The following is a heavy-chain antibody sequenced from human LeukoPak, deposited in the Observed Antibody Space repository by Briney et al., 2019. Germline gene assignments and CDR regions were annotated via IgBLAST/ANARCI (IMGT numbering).Heavy chain of an antibody. CDR3: ARDRNILTGYYSVGFDY. CDR1: GVTFSSYW. V-gene: IGHV3-74*01. Sequence: PGGSLRLSCAASGVTFSSYWMHWVRQAPGKGLVWVSRINSDGSSTNYADSVKGRFTISRDNAKNTLYLQMNSLRAEDTAVYYCARDRNILTGYYSVGFDYWGQGTLVTVSS. D-gene: IGHD3-9*01. CDR2: INSDGSST. J-gene: IGHJ4*02.